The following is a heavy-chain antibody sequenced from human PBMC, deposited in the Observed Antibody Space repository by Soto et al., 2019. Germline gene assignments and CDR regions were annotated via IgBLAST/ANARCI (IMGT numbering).Heavy chain of an antibody. V-gene: IGHV3-33*01. CDR3: ARDRRRGYCSSTSCYTALGY. CDR2: IWYDGSNK. CDR1: GFTFSSYG. Sequence: QSGGSLRLSCAASGFTFSSYGMHWVRQAPGKGLEWVAVIWYDGSNKYYADSVKGRFTISRDNSKNTLYLQMNSLRAEDTAVYYCARDRRRGYCSSTSCYTALGYWGQGTLVTVSS. J-gene: IGHJ4*02. D-gene: IGHD2-2*02.